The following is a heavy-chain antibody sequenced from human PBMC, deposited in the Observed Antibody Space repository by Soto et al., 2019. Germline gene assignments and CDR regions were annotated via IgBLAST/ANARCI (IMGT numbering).Heavy chain of an antibody. CDR3: ARDIGIAARPSSSYYYGMDV. CDR2: ISAYNGNT. Sequence: QVQLVQSGAEVKKPGASVKVSCKASGYTFTSYGISWVRQAPGQGLEWMGWISAYNGNTNYAQKLQCRVTMTTDTSTSTAYMELRSLRSDDTAVYYCARDIGIAARPSSSYYYGMDVWGQGTTVTVSS. J-gene: IGHJ6*02. CDR1: GYTFTSYG. V-gene: IGHV1-18*01. D-gene: IGHD6-6*01.